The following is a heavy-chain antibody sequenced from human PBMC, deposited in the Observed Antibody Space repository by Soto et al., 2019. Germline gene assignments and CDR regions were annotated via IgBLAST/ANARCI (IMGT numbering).Heavy chain of an antibody. Sequence: QMQLQESGPGLVKPSETMSLTCTASGASIRNYYWNWIRQPPGKGLEWIGHIYNGESTNYNPSLKCXVTTSVDTSKNQLSLKLRSVTAADTAVYYCAQTTGWPGFDYWGQGALVTVSS. CDR2: IYNGEST. V-gene: IGHV4-59*01. CDR1: GASIRNYY. CDR3: AQTTGWPGFDY. J-gene: IGHJ4*02. D-gene: IGHD6-19*01.